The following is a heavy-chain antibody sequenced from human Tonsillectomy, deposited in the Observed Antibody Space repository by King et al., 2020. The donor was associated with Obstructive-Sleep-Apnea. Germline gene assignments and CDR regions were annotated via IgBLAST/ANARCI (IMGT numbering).Heavy chain of an antibody. CDR2: IYYSGST. D-gene: IGHD1-26*01. CDR1: GGSISSGGYY. V-gene: IGHV4-31*03. CDR3: GRAGSWETVPDFDY. J-gene: IGHJ4*02. Sequence: VQLQESGPGLAKPSQTLSLTCTVSGGSISSGGYYWSWIRQHPGKGLEWIGYIYYSGSTYYNPSLKSRVTISVDTSKNQFSLKLSSVTAADTAVYYCGRAGSWETVPDFDYWGQGTLVTVSS.